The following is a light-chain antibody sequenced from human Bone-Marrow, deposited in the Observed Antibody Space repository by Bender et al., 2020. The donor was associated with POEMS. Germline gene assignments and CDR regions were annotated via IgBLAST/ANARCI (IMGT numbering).Light chain of an antibody. CDR2: QDR. CDR1: KLGDRY. CDR3: QAWDSSTVV. J-gene: IGLJ2*01. Sequence: SYELTQPPSVSVSPGQTASITCSGDKLGDRYICWYQQKPGQSPVLLIYQDRKRPSGIPERFSGSNSGNTATLTISGTQAMDEADYYCQAWDSSTVVFGGGTKLTVL. V-gene: IGLV3-1*01.